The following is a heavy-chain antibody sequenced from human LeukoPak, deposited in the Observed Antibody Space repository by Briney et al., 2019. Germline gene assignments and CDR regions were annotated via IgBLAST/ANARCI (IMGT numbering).Heavy chain of an antibody. J-gene: IGHJ6*04. V-gene: IGHV3-74*01. CDR2: INSDGSST. CDR1: ELPFSDSW. Sequence: EPGGSLRPSCAASELPFSDSWMHWVRQAPGQGLEWVSRINSDGSSTTYADSVKGRFTISRDNAKNTLYLQMNSLRAEDTAVYYCATDVYYRLDVWGKGTTVTVSS. CDR3: ATDVYYRLDV.